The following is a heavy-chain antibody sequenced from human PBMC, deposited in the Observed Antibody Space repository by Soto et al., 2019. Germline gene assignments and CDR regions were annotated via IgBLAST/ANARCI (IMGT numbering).Heavy chain of an antibody. J-gene: IGHJ5*02. Sequence: GGSLRLSCAASGFTFSSYWMHWVRQAPGKGLVWVSRINSDGSSTSYADSVKGRFTISRDNAKNTLYLQMNSLRAEDTAVYYCARDTPSYTIFGVGNNWFDPWGQGTLVTVSS. CDR1: GFTFSSYW. CDR2: INSDGSST. CDR3: ARDTPSYTIFGVGNNWFDP. V-gene: IGHV3-74*01. D-gene: IGHD3-3*01.